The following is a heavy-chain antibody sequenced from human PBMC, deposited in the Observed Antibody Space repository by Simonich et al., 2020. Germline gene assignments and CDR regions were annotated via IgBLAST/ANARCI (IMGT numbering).Heavy chain of an antibody. J-gene: IGHJ3*02. D-gene: IGHD2-21*01. V-gene: IGHV1-2*02. CDR2: INPKSGGT. CDR3: ARNGLVGILKAFDI. CDR1: GYTFTGYY. Sequence: QVQLVQSGAEVKKPGASVKVSCKASGYTFTGYYMHWVRQAPGQGLECMGGINPKSGGTNYAQKLQGRVTMTRDTSISTAYMELSRLRSDDTAVYYCARNGLVGILKAFDIWGQGTMVTVSS.